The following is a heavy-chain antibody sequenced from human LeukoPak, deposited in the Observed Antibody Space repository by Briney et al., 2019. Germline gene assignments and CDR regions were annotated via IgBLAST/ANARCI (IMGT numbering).Heavy chain of an antibody. V-gene: IGHV3-48*01. D-gene: IGHD1-26*01. CDR1: RFTFSNYN. CDR3: ARDGNMGAEIDY. J-gene: IGHJ4*02. Sequence: PGGSLRLSCAASRFTFSNYNMDWVRQAPGKGLEWVSYIDRSSSIIYYADSVKGRFTISRDNAKNSLYLQMNSLRAEDSAVYYCARDGNMGAEIDYWGQGTLVTVSS. CDR2: IDRSSSII.